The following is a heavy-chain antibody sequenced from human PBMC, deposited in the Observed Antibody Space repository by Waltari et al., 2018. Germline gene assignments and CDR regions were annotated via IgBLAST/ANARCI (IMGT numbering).Heavy chain of an antibody. D-gene: IGHD3-10*01. CDR3: ARAWFNSGFDY. CDR2: IHPNSGAT. V-gene: IGHV1-2*02. J-gene: IGHJ4*02. Sequence: QVQLVQSGAEVKRPGASVKVSCKASGYTFTANYVHWVRQAPGQGLEWMGLIHPNSGATDYAQQFQGRVTMTLDTSISTLYMELSRLGSDDTAVYYCARAWFNSGFDYWGQGSLVTVSS. CDR1: GYTFTANY.